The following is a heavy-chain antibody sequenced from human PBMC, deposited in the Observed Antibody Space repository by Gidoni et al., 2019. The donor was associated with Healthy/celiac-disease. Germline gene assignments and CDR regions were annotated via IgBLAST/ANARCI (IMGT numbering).Heavy chain of an antibody. CDR3: ARGLTPRVVAATPRDYGMDV. Sequence: QVQLVQSGAEVKKPGASVKVSCQASGYTFTGYYMHWVRQAPGQGLEWMGWINPNSGGTNYAQKFQGRVTMTRDTSISTAYMELSRLRSDDTAVYYCARGLTPRVVAATPRDYGMDVWGQGTTVTVSS. CDR1: GYTFTGYY. D-gene: IGHD2-15*01. J-gene: IGHJ6*02. CDR2: INPNSGGT. V-gene: IGHV1-2*02.